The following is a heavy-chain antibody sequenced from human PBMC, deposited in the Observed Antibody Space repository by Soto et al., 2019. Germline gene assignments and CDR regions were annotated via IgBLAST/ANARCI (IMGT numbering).Heavy chain of an antibody. CDR1: GGSISNSNW. D-gene: IGHD1-26*01. J-gene: IGHJ4*02. CDR2: IFHSGST. V-gene: IGHV4-4*02. CDR3: AHRPIVGAAS. Sequence: QVQLQESGPGLVKPSGTLSLTCAVFGGSISNSNWWTWVRQLPGKGLDWIGEIFHSGSTNYNSSLMGRVTISVDKANNQFSLKLISVTAADTAVYYCAHRPIVGAASWGQGSLVTVSS.